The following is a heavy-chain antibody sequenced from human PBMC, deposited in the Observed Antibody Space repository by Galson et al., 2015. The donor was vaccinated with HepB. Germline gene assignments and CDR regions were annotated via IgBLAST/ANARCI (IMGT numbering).Heavy chain of an antibody. CDR3: ARDHYSDYDDFYYGLDV. Sequence: SLRLSCAASGFTFSSYGMHWVRQAPGKGLEWVAVISSDGSNKYYADSAKGRLTISRDDSKNTLYLQMNSLRPDDTAFYYCARDHYSDYDDFYYGLDVWGQGTTVTVSS. J-gene: IGHJ6*02. D-gene: IGHD5-12*01. CDR2: ISSDGSNK. V-gene: IGHV3-30*04. CDR1: GFTFSSYG.